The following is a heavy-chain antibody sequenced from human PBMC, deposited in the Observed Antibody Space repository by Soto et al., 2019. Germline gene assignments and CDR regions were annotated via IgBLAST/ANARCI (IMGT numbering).Heavy chain of an antibody. Sequence: ASVKVSCKASGGTFSSYAISWVRQAPGQGLEWMGGIIPIFGTANYAQKFQGRVTITADESTSTAYMELSSLRSEDTAVYYCARSPLSYYYDSSYYYGMVVWGQGTTVNLAS. CDR1: GGTFSSYA. CDR3: ARSPLSYYYDSSYYYGMVV. J-gene: IGHJ6*02. D-gene: IGHD3-22*01. V-gene: IGHV1-69*13. CDR2: IIPIFGTA.